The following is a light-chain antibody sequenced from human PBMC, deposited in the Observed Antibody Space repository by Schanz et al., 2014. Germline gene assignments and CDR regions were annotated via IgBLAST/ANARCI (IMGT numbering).Light chain of an antibody. J-gene: IGKJ3*01. Sequence: DIQMTQSPSTLSASVGDRVTITCRASQSISSWLAWYQQKPGKAPKLLIYDASSLESGVPSRFSGSGSGTEFPLSISSLQPDDFATYYCQQYYSYPHSFGPGTKVDI. CDR3: QQYYSYPHS. CDR1: QSISSW. CDR2: DAS. V-gene: IGKV1-5*01.